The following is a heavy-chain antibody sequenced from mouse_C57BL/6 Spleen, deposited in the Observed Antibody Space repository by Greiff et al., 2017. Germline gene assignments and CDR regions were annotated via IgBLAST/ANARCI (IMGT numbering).Heavy chain of an antibody. CDR3: ARRGSYGNHGY. CDR2: IYPGSGST. D-gene: IGHD2-1*01. J-gene: IGHJ2*01. V-gene: IGHV1-55*01. CDR1: GYTFTSYW. Sequence: QVQLKQPGAELVKPGASVKMSCKASGYTFTSYWITWVKQRPGQGLEWIGDIYPGSGSTNYNEKFKSKATLTVDTSSSTASMQLSCLTSEGSAVYCCARRGSYGNHGYWGQGTTLTVSS.